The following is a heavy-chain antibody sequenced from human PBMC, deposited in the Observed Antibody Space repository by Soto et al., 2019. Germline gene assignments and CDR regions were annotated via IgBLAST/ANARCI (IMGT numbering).Heavy chain of an antibody. CDR2: IYHSGST. J-gene: IGHJ3*02. Sequence: SETLSLTCAVSGYSISSGYYWGWIRQPPGKGLEWIGSIYHSGSTYCNPSLKSRVTISVDTSKNQFSLKLSSVTAADTAVYYCASTYCSGGSCDDSDAFDIWGQGTMVTVSS. V-gene: IGHV4-38-2*01. CDR3: ASTYCSGGSCDDSDAFDI. D-gene: IGHD2-15*01. CDR1: GYSISSGYY.